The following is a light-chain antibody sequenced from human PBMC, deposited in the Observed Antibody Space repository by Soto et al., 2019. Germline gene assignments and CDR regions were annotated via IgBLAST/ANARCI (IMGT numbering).Light chain of an antibody. CDR3: QQYGSSPRT. J-gene: IGKJ1*01. CDR2: GAS. CDR1: QSVSNNY. V-gene: IGKV3-20*01. Sequence: EIVLTQSPGTLSLSPGERATLSCRASQSVSNNYLAWYQQKPGQAPRLLIYGASSSATGIPDRFSGSGCGAAFTLTISRLEPEYFAVFYCQQYGSSPRTFGLRTKVEMK.